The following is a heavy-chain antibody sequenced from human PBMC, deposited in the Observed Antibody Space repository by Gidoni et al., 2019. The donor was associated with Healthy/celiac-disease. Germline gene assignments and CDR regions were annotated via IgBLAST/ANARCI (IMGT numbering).Heavy chain of an antibody. CDR3: ARLYSSGWYDAFDI. CDR2: INAGNGNT. V-gene: IGHV1-3*01. CDR1: GYTFTSYA. J-gene: IGHJ3*02. Sequence: QVQLVQSGAAVKKPGASVKVSCKASGYTFTSYAMHWVRQAPGQRLEWMGWINAGNGNTKYSQKFQGRVTITRDTSASTAYMELSSLRSEDTAVYYCARLYSSGWYDAFDIWGQGTMVTVSS. D-gene: IGHD6-19*01.